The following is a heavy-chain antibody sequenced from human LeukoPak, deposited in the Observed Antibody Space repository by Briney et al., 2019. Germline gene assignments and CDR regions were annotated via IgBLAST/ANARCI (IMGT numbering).Heavy chain of an antibody. Sequence: SETLSLTCTVSGGSISSYYWSWIRQPPGKGLEWIGYIYYSGNTNYNPSLKSRVTISVDTYKNQFSLKLSSVTAADTAVYYCARLGRDGCGAGGEGLDYWGQGTLVTVPS. CDR2: IYYSGNT. J-gene: IGHJ4*02. D-gene: IGHD5-24*01. V-gene: IGHV4-59*08. CDR3: ARLGRDGCGAGGEGLDY. CDR1: GGSISSYY.